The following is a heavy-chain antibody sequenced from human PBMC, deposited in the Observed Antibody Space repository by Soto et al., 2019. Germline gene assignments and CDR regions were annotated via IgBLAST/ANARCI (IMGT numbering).Heavy chain of an antibody. CDR1: GGSISSYY. CDR2: IYYSGST. V-gene: IGHV4-59*01. CDR3: ARGGDGYNLNWFDP. Sequence: PSETLSLTCTVSGGSISSYYWSWIRQPPGKGLEWIGYIYYSGSTNYNPSLKSRVTISVDTSKNQLSLKLSSVTAADTAVYYCARGGDGYNLNWFDPWGQGTLVTVSS. J-gene: IGHJ5*02. D-gene: IGHD5-12*01.